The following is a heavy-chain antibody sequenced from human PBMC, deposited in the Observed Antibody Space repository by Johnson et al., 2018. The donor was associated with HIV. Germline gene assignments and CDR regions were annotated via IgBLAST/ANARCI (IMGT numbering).Heavy chain of an antibody. V-gene: IGHV3-30*02. CDR3: AAMDGSGSYWAFDI. CDR1: GFTFSTYG. Sequence: QVQLVESGGGLVQPGGSLRLSCAASGFTFSTYGMHWVRQAPGKGLEWVSFIRYDGTNTYYADSVKGRFTISRDNSENPLFLQMNSRRAEDTAVYYWAAMDGSGSYWAFDIWGQGTMVTVSA. J-gene: IGHJ3*02. CDR2: IRYDGTNT. D-gene: IGHD3-10*01.